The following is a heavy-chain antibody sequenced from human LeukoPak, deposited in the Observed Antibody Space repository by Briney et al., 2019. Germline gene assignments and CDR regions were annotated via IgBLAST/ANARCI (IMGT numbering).Heavy chain of an antibody. CDR1: RFTSSSYG. V-gene: IGHV3-33*01. J-gene: IGHJ4*02. CDR2: IWYDGSNK. Sequence: GGSLRLSCAASRFTSSSYGMHWVRQAPGQGLKWVAVIWYDGSNKYYADSVKGRFTISRDNSKNTLYLQMNSLRAEDTAVYYCARAINYGAGSYPANYWGQGTLVTVSS. D-gene: IGHD3-10*01. CDR3: ARAINYGAGSYPANY.